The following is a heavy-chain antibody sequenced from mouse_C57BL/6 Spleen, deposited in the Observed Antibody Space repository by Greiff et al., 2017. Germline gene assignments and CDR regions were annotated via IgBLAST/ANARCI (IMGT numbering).Heavy chain of an antibody. D-gene: IGHD2-4*01. Sequence: VKLMESGPGLVAPSPSLSITCTVSGFSFTSYAISWVRQPPGKGLEWLGVIWTGGGTNYNSALKSRLGISKDNSKSQVFLIMNSLLTDDTARYYWARNRGDYDYYYAMDDWGQGTSVTVSS. CDR2: IWTGGGT. CDR3: ARNRGDYDYYYAMDD. J-gene: IGHJ4*01. V-gene: IGHV2-9-1*01. CDR1: GFSFTSYA.